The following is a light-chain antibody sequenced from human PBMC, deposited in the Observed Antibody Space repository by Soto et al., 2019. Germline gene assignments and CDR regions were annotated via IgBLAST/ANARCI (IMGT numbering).Light chain of an antibody. CDR3: QQYYGYPLT. V-gene: IGKV1-8*01. CDR1: QGISSY. CDR2: AAS. Sequence: AIQMTQSPSSFSASTGDRVTITCRASQGISSYLAWYQQKPGKAPKLLIYAASTLQSGVPSRFSGSGSGTDFTLTISCLQSEDFATYYCQQYYGYPLTFGGGTKVEIK. J-gene: IGKJ4*01.